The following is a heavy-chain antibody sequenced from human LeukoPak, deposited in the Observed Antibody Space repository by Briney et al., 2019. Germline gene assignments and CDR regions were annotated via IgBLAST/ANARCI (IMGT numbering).Heavy chain of an antibody. CDR3: ARGGGDYVYFDY. J-gene: IGHJ4*02. CDR1: GFTFSSHA. CDR2: ISGRGGST. Sequence: PGGSLRLSCPASGFTFSSHAMSWVRQAPGKGLEWVSAISGRGGSTYYADSVKGRFTISRDNSKNSLYLQVNSLRAEDTAVYYCARGGGDYVYFDYWGQGTLVSVSS. V-gene: IGHV3-23*01. D-gene: IGHD4-17*01.